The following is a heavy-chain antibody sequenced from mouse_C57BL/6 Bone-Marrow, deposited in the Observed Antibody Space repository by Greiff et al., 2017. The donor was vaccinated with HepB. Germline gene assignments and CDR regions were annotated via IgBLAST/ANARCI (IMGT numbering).Heavy chain of an antibody. V-gene: IGHV1-42*01. J-gene: IGHJ4*01. CDR3: ARWGDYAMDY. CDR1: GYSFTGYY. Sequence: VQLQQSGPELVKPGASVKISCKASGYSFTGYYMNWVKQSPEKSLEWIGEINPSTGGTTYNQKFKAKATLTVDKSSSTAYMQLKSLTSEDSAVYYCARWGDYAMDYWGQGTSVTVSS. CDR2: INPSTGGT.